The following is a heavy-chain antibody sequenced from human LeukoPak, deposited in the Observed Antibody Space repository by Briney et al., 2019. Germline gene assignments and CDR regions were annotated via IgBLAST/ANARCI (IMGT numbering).Heavy chain of an antibody. J-gene: IGHJ4*02. V-gene: IGHV4-59*01. CDR2: LYYSGST. CDR3: ARLHSTCSGGFYFDY. Sequence: SETLSLPCTVSGGSISSYYWSWIRQPPGKGLEWIGYLYYSGSTNYNPSLKGRVTISVDTSKNQFSLKLSSVTAADTAVYYCARLHSTCSGGFYFDYWGQGTLVTVSS. CDR1: GGSISSYY. D-gene: IGHD6-19*01.